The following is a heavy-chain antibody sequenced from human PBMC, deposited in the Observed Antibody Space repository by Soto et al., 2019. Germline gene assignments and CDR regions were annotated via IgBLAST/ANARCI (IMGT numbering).Heavy chain of an antibody. CDR2: ISGSSSYI. CDR3: ARDNLERYDFWGGYDTGDGMEV. Sequence: PWVPIILPCSSSGLTFGDHGLHWIRQAPGKGLEWVSSISGSSSYIYYADSVKGRFTISRDNAKNSLYLQMNSLRAEDTAVYYCARDNLERYDFWGGYDTGDGMEVWVQGTSVIGSS. J-gene: IGHJ6*02. CDR1: GLTFGDHG. V-gene: IGHV3-21*01. D-gene: IGHD3-3*01.